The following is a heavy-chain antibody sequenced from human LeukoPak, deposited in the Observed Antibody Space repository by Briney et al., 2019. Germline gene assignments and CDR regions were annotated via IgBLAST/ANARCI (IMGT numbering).Heavy chain of an antibody. CDR2: INHSGST. Sequence: PSESLSLTCAVYGGSFSGYYWSWIRQPPGKGLEWIGEINHSGSTNYNPSLKSRVTISVDTSKNQFSLKLSSVTAADTAVYYCARGYSSSWYHQLDRRFDYWGQGTLVSVSS. J-gene: IGHJ4*02. CDR3: ARGYSSSWYHQLDRRFDY. V-gene: IGHV4-34*01. CDR1: GGSFSGYY. D-gene: IGHD6-13*01.